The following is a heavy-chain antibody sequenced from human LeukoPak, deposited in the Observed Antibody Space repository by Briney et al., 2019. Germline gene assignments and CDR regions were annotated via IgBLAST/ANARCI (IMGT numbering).Heavy chain of an antibody. CDR3: ASEICTNGVCSDFQY. J-gene: IGHJ4*02. D-gene: IGHD2-8*01. V-gene: IGHV3-30*03. Sequence: GGSLGLSCAASGFTFSNYGMHWVRHTPDKGLEWVAIISNAGNAQFYADSVKGRFTISRDNSKNTLYLQMNSLRAEDTAVYYCASEICTNGVCSDFQYWGQGILVTVSS. CDR1: GFTFSNYG. CDR2: ISNAGNAQ.